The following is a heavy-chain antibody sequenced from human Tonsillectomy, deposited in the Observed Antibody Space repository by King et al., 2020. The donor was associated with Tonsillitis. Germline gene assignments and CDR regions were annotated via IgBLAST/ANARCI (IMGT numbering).Heavy chain of an antibody. CDR2: IIPILGIP. J-gene: IGHJ3*02. CDR3: ARPVVAITMVRGVIITPGDFDI. V-gene: IGHV1-69*09. Sequence: QLVQSGAEVKKPGSSVKVSCKASGGTFSSYAINWVRQAPGQGLEWMGRIIPILGIPNYAQKFQGRVTITADKSTSTAYMELGSLRSEDTAVYYCARPVVAITMVRGVIITPGDFDIWGQGTMVTVSS. D-gene: IGHD3-10*01. CDR1: GGTFSSYA.